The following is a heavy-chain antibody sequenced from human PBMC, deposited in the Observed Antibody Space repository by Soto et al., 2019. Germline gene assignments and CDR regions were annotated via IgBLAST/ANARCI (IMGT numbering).Heavy chain of an antibody. CDR1: GYTFTSYY. Sequence: GASVKVSCKASGYTFTSYYMHWVRQAPGQGLEWMGIINPSGGSTSYAQKFQGRVTMTRDTSTSTVYMELSSLRSEDTAVYYCARDRLELHFLTYYFDYWGQGTLVTVSS. CDR3: ARDRLELHFLTYYFDY. J-gene: IGHJ4*02. D-gene: IGHD1-7*01. CDR2: INPSGGST. V-gene: IGHV1-46*01.